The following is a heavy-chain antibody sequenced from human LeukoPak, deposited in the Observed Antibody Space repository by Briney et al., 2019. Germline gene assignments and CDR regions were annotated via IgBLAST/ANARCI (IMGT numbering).Heavy chain of an antibody. CDR2: INPNSGGT. CDR1: GYIYIGYY. J-gene: IGHJ4*02. Sequence: ASVKVSCKASGYIYIGYYIHWVRQAPGQGLEWMGWINPNSGGTNYAQKFQGRVTMTRGTSISTAYMELSRLTSDDTAIYYCARDWFVDSGDDPFPFDYWGQGTLVSVSS. D-gene: IGHD5-12*01. CDR3: ARDWFVDSGDDPFPFDY. V-gene: IGHV1-2*02.